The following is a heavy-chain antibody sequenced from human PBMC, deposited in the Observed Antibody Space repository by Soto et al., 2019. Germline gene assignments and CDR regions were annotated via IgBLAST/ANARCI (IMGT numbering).Heavy chain of an antibody. D-gene: IGHD5-12*01. Sequence: QVQLVESGGGVVQPGRSLRLSCAASGFTFSSYGMHWVRQAPGKGLEWVAVISYDGSNKYYADSVKGRLTISRDNSKNTLDLQMNSLGGEDTAVYYCAKDNGSGCDWLRVGDASDIWGQGTMVTVSS. CDR3: AKDNGSGCDWLRVGDASDI. CDR1: GFTFSSYG. V-gene: IGHV3-30*18. CDR2: ISYDGSNK. J-gene: IGHJ3*02.